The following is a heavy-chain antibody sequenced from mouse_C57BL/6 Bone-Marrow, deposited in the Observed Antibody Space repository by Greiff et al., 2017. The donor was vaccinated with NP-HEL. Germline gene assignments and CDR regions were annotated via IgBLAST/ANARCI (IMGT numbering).Heavy chain of an antibody. CDR2: IYPRSGNT. CDR3: ARERNYGSSYLWYFDV. J-gene: IGHJ1*03. Sequence: VQLQQSGAELARPGASVKLSCKASGYTFTSYGISWVKQRTGQGLEWIGEIYPRSGNTYYNEKVKGKATLTADKSSSTAYMELRSLTSEDSAVYFCARERNYGSSYLWYFDVWGTGTTVTVSS. V-gene: IGHV1-81*01. CDR1: GYTFTSYG. D-gene: IGHD1-1*01.